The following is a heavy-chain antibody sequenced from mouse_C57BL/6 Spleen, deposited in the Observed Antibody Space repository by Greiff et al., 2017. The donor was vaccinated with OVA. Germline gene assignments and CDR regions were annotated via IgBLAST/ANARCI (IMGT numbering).Heavy chain of an antibody. CDR3: ARNYYGSSPWYFDV. D-gene: IGHD1-1*01. J-gene: IGHJ1*03. V-gene: IGHV5-4*03. Sequence: DVKLVESGGGLVKPGGSLKLSCAASGFTFSSYAMSWVRQTPEKRLEWVATISDGGSYTYYPDNVKGRFTISRDNAKNNLYLQMSHLKSEDTAMYYCARNYYGSSPWYFDVWGTGTTVTVSS. CDR2: ISDGGSYT. CDR1: GFTFSSYA.